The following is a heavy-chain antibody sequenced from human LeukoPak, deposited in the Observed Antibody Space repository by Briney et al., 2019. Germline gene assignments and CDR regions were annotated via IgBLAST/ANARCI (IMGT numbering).Heavy chain of an antibody. J-gene: IGHJ4*02. CDR1: GFTFSDFY. CDR2: IKQDGSQK. V-gene: IGHV3-7*01. D-gene: IGHD5-18*01. Sequence: GGSLRLSCAASGFTFSDFYMTWVRQAPGKGLEWVANIKQDGSQKYYVDSVKGRFTISRDNAKNSLYLQMNSLRVEDTAFYYCARDLAYSRLDYWGQGMLVTVSS. CDR3: ARDLAYSRLDY.